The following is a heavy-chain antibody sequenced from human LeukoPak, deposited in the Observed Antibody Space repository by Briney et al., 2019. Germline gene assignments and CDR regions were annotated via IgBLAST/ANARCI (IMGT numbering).Heavy chain of an antibody. CDR2: INSEETIT. D-gene: IGHD1-26*01. CDR1: GFTLTSYC. J-gene: IGHJ4*03. CDR3: ARGRSVGNIDY. V-gene: IGHV3-74*01. Sequence: GGSVSLYCAASGFTLTSYCMHWVRRAPGKGLVWVSRINSEETITTYADSVEGRFTISRDNAKNTLYLQMNSLRADDTAVYYCARGRSVGNIDYWGQGAL.